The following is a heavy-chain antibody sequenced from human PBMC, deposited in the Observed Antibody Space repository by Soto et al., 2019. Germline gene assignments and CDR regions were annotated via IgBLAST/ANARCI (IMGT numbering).Heavy chain of an antibody. V-gene: IGHV1-69*01. CDR2: IIPFFPKT. Sequence: QAQLVQSGAEVKKPGSSVTVSCKASGGSFNDYTFSWVRQAPGQGLEWMGGIIPFFPKTDYAQKFQGRVTITAYHSTGTVNMVLGSLTSEDTSVYYCASGYLGLFWSGKYTRTWFYGMAVWGQGTTVTVSS. CDR3: ASGYLGLFWSGKYTRTWFYGMAV. J-gene: IGHJ6*02. CDR1: GGSFNDYT. D-gene: IGHD3-3*01.